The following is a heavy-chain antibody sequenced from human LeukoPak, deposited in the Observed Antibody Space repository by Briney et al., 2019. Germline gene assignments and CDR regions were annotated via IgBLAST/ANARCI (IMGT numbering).Heavy chain of an antibody. CDR2: IYYSGNT. CDR3: ARGRVYYYDSSGPRKLFDY. D-gene: IGHD3-22*01. V-gene: IGHV4-59*12. J-gene: IGHJ4*02. CDR1: GGSISSYY. Sequence: PSETLSLTCTVSGGSISSYYWSWIRQPPGKGLEWIGYIYYSGNTNYKPSLKSRVTISVDTSKNQFSLKLSSVTAADTAVYYCARGRVYYYDSSGPRKLFDYWGQGTLVTVSS.